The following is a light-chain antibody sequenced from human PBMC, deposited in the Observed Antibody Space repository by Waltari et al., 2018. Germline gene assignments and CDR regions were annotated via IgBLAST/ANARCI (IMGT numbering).Light chain of an antibody. Sequence: DIVLTQSPDSLSVSLGARATINCKSSQSLFYSSNNKHYLAWFQQKPGHPPKLLLYWASTRASGVPDRFSGSGSGTDFTLTIGSLQADDVAVYYCQQYYSSITFGQGTRLEIK. CDR2: WAS. CDR3: QQYYSSIT. J-gene: IGKJ5*01. V-gene: IGKV4-1*01. CDR1: QSLFYSSNNKHY.